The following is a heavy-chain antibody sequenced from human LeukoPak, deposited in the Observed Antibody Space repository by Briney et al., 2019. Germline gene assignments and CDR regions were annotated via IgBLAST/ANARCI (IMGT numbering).Heavy chain of an antibody. CDR2: ISGSGGST. V-gene: IGHV3-23*01. J-gene: IGHJ6*03. CDR3: AKPPFHGFAYYYMDV. CDR1: GFTFSSYG. D-gene: IGHD3-10*01. Sequence: PGGSLRLSCAASGFTFSSYGMSWVRQAPGKGLEWVSAISGSGGSTYYADSVKGRFTISRDNSKNTLYLQMNSLRAEDTAVYYCAKPPFHGFAYYYMDVWGKGTTVTISS.